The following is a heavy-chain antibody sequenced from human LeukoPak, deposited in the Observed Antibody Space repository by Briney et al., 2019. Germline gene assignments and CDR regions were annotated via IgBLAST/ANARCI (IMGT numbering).Heavy chain of an antibody. V-gene: IGHV5-51*01. CDR2: IYPGNPET. CDR1: GYSFTSHW. D-gene: IGHD1-26*01. CDR3: ARGVVGANDYFHGMDV. Sequence: GESLKISCKGSGYSFTSHWIAWVRQMPGKGLEWMGIIYPGNPETRYSPSFQGQVTMSADKSIRTAYLQWSSLKASDTAIYYCARGVVGANDYFHGMDVWGQGTTVTVSS. J-gene: IGHJ6*02.